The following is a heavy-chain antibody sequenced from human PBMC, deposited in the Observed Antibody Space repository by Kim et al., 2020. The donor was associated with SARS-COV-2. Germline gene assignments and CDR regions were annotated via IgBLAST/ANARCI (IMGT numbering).Heavy chain of an antibody. CDR2: INAGNGNT. J-gene: IGHJ6*02. CDR3: ARDQPDSSWYLYYYYGMDV. Sequence: ASVKVSCKASGYTFTSYAMHWVRQAPGQRLEWMGWINAGNGNTKYSQKFQGRVTITRDTSASTAYMELSSLRSEDTAVYYCARDQPDSSWYLYYYYGMDVWGQGTTVTVSS. CDR1: GYTFTSYA. V-gene: IGHV1-3*01. D-gene: IGHD6-13*01.